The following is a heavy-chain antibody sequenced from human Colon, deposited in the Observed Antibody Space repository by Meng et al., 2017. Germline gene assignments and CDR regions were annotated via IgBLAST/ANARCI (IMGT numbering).Heavy chain of an antibody. CDR1: GFSLSRYW. CDR3: ARDGGTDWIDP. V-gene: IGHV3-7*01. CDR2: VRQDGAEK. J-gene: IGHJ5*02. Sequence: GESLKISCAASGFSLSRYWMSWVRQAPGKGLEWVANVRQDGAEKHYVDSLKGRFTVSRDNDKNSIYLQMNSLTVDDTALYYCARDGGTDWIDPSGPRT. D-gene: IGHD1-1*01.